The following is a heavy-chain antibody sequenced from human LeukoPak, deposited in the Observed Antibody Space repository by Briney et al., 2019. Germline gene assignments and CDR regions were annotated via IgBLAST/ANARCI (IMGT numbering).Heavy chain of an antibody. D-gene: IGHD3-3*01. V-gene: IGHV3-23*01. CDR1: GFTFSNSA. CDR3: AKCVLGVAGHPY. Sequence: GGSLRLSCAASGFTFSNSAMSWVRQAPGQGLEWVSALSSSGDSTYYADSVEGRFTVSRDSSQNTLYLQMNSLRAEDTAVYYCAKCVLGVAGHPYWGQGTLVTVSS. CDR2: LSSSGDST. J-gene: IGHJ4*02.